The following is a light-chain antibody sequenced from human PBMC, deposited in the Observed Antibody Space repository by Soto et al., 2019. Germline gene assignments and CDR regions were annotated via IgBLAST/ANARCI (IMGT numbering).Light chain of an antibody. Sequence: DIVMTQSPDSLAVSLGERATINCKSSQSVLYSSNNKNYLAWYQQKPGQPPKLLIYWASTRESGVPDRFSGSGSGTDVTLTICSLQAEDVAVYYCQQYYSTPYTFGQGTKLEIK. V-gene: IGKV4-1*01. J-gene: IGKJ2*01. CDR2: WAS. CDR1: QSVLYSSNNKNY. CDR3: QQYYSTPYT.